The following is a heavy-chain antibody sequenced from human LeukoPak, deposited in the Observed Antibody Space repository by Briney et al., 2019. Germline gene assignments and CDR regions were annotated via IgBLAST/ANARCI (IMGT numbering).Heavy chain of an antibody. CDR2: IIPILGIA. J-gene: IGHJ5*02. CDR1: GGTFSSYT. Sequence: SEKVSCKASGGTFSSYTISWVRQAPGQGLEWMGRIIPILGIANYAQKFQGRVTITADKSTSTAYMELSSLRSEDTAVYYCARESRLTGAMNWFDPWGQGTLVTVSS. CDR3: ARESRLTGAMNWFDP. D-gene: IGHD3-16*01. V-gene: IGHV1-69*04.